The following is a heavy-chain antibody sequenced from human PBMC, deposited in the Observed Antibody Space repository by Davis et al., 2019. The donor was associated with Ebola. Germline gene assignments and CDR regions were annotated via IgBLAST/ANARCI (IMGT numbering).Heavy chain of an antibody. J-gene: IGHJ6*02. V-gene: IGHV4-59*12. Sequence: SETLSLTCTLSGGSISSYYWSWIRQPPGKGLEWIGYIYYSGSTNYNPSLKSRVTISVDTSKNQFSLKLSSVTAADTAVYYCATGGIAARTYYYYGMDVWGQGTTVTVSS. CDR2: IYYSGST. D-gene: IGHD6-6*01. CDR1: GGSISSYY. CDR3: ATGGIAARTYYYYGMDV.